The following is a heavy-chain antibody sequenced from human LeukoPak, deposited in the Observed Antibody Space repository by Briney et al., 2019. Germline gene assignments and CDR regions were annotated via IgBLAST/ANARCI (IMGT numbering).Heavy chain of an antibody. D-gene: IGHD2-15*01. CDR2: ISYDGSNK. Sequence: PGGSLRLSCAASGFTFSNYGMHWVRQAPGRGLEWVAFISYDGSNKYYADSVKGRFTISRDNAKNSLFLQMNSLRAEDTAVYYCARVLRYCSGGNCYSGGLGYMDVWGKGTTVTISS. CDR3: ARVLRYCSGGNCYSGGLGYMDV. J-gene: IGHJ6*03. V-gene: IGHV3-30*03. CDR1: GFTFSNYG.